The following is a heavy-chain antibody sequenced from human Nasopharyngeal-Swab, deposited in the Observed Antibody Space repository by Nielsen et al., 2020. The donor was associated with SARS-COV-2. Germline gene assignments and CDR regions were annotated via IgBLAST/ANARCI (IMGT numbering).Heavy chain of an antibody. V-gene: IGHV4-4*02. CDR3: ARRPGGIAAAGDAFDI. D-gene: IGHD6-13*01. J-gene: IGHJ3*02. Sequence: WIRQPPGKGLGWIGEIYHSGSTNYNPSLKSRVTISVDKSKNQFSLKLSSVTAADTAVYYCARRPGGIAAAGDAFDIWGQGTMVTVSS. CDR2: IYHSGST.